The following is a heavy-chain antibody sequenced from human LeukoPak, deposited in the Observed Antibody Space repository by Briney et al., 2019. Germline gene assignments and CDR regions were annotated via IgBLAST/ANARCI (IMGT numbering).Heavy chain of an antibody. J-gene: IGHJ6*03. Sequence: ASVKVSCKASGHTFTGYYMHWVRQAPGQGLEWMGWINPNSGGTNYAQKFQGRVTMTRDTSISTAYMELSRLRSDDTAVYYCARDQSAAMVLYYYYYMDVWGKGTTVTVSS. CDR2: INPNSGGT. D-gene: IGHD5-18*01. CDR1: GHTFTGYY. CDR3: ARDQSAAMVLYYYYYMDV. V-gene: IGHV1-2*02.